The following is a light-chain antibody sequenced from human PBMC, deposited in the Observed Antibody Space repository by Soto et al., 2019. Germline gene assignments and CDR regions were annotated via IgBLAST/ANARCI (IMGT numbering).Light chain of an antibody. J-gene: IGLJ1*01. Sequence: QSVLTQPASVSGSPGQSITISCTGTSSDVGGYDSVSWYQQHPGKAPKLMIYDVSNRPSGVSNRFSGSKSGNTASLTISGLQAEDEADYYCSSYTSSSTRVFGTGTKPTVL. CDR3: SSYTSSSTRV. CDR1: SSDVGGYDS. V-gene: IGLV2-14*01. CDR2: DVS.